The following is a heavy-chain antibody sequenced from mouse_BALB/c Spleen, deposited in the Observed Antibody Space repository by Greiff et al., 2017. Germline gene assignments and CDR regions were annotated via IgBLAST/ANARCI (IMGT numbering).Heavy chain of an antibody. CDR2: ISSGGSYT. CDR1: GFTFSSYG. J-gene: IGHJ4*01. V-gene: IGHV5-6*01. CDR3: ARQGDIGYAMDY. Sequence: EVHLVESGGGLVKPGGSLKLSCAASGFTFSSYGMSWVRQTPDKRLEWVATISSGGSYTYYPDSVKGRFTISRDNAKNTLYLQMSSLKSEDTAMYYCARQGDIGYAMDYWGQGTSVTVSS.